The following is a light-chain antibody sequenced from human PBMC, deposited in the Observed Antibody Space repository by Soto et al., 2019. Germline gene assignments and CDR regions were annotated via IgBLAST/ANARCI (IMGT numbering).Light chain of an antibody. Sequence: QSVLTQPPSASGSPGQSVTISCTGTSSDVGNYNYVSWYQQHPGKAPKLMIYEVNKRPSGVPDRFSGSKSGNTASLTVSGLQAEDEADYFCSAYAGTNAFEVFGGGTKVTVL. CDR1: SSDVGNYNY. CDR2: EVN. CDR3: SAYAGTNAFEV. J-gene: IGLJ2*01. V-gene: IGLV2-8*01.